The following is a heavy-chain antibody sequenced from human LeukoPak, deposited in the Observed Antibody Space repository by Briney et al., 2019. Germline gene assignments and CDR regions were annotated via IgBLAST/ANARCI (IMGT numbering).Heavy chain of an antibody. CDR3: ARKVTMDRGIISSKTQSYYGMDV. Sequence: GASVKVSCKASGYTFTSYGISWVRQAPGQGLEWMGWISAYNGNTNYAQKLQGRVTMTTDTSTSTAYMELRSLRSDDTAVYYCARKVTMDRGIISSKTQSYYGMDVWGQGTTVTVSS. V-gene: IGHV1-18*01. CDR1: GYTFTSYG. CDR2: ISAYNGNT. J-gene: IGHJ6*02. D-gene: IGHD3-10*01.